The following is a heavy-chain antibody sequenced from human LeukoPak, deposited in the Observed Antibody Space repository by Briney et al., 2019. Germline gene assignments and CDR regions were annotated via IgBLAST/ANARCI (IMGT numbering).Heavy chain of an antibody. V-gene: IGHV3-30*18. CDR1: GFTFSSYV. CDR3: AKEGVEMATTFFDY. CDR2: ISYDGINK. D-gene: IGHD5-24*01. Sequence: GGFLRLSCAASGFTFSSYVMQWFRQAPAKGLERGVVISYDGINKYYADSVKGRFTISRDYSKNTLYLQNNSLRAEDKAVYYCAKEGVEMATTFFDYWGQGNLVAVYS. J-gene: IGHJ4*02.